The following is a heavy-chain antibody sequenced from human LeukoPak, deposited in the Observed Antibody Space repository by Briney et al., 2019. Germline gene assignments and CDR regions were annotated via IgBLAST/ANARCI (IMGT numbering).Heavy chain of an antibody. CDR1: GYNFRSYW. D-gene: IGHD3-10*01. J-gene: IGHJ4*02. Sequence: GESLKISCQGSGYNFRSYWIGWVRQMPGKGLEWMGIIYPGDSDTRYSPSFQGQVTISADKSISTAYLQWSSLKASDTAMYYCARRYYGSGSYYLDYWGQGTLVTVSS. CDR2: IYPGDSDT. V-gene: IGHV5-51*01. CDR3: ARRYYGSGSYYLDY.